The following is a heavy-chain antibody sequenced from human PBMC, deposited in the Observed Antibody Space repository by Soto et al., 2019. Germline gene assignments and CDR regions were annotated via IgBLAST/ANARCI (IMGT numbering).Heavy chain of an antibody. CDR3: ARDEGPYYYDSTGYIDY. D-gene: IGHD3-22*01. CDR2: ISAYNDNT. V-gene: IGHV1-18*01. CDR1: AYTFSSYG. J-gene: IGHJ4*02. Sequence: ASVKVSCKASAYTFSSYGIKWVRQAPGQGLEWMGWISAYNDNTNFAQKLQGRVTMTTDTSTNTAYMELRSLRSDDSAVYYCARDEGPYYYDSTGYIDYWGQGTLVTVYS.